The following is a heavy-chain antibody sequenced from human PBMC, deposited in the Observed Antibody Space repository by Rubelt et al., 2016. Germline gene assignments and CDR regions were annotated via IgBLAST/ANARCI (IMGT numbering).Heavy chain of an antibody. D-gene: IGHD6-19*01. Sequence: QVQLQESGPGLVKPSETLSLTCSVSGVSISTYYWSWIRQPPGKGLEWIGYIYYSGSTNYNPSLNSRCTMTVGTSKSQFSRKLTSVTAADTAVYYCARDPGWPGTFDYWGQGILVTVSS. V-gene: IGHV4-59*01. CDR1: GVSISTYY. CDR2: IYYSGST. CDR3: ARDPGWPGTFDY. J-gene: IGHJ4*02.